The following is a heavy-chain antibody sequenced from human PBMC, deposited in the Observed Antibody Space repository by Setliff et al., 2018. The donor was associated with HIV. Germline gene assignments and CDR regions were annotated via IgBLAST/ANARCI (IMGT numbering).Heavy chain of an antibody. V-gene: IGHV3-48*04. CDR3: AKGSYSSGRYDNYLDY. Sequence: PGGSLRLSCAASGFSFANYGMNWVRQAPGKGLEWVAYISSGSSTIYYANSLKGRFTISRDDAGNSLFLQMNSLRVEDTAVYYCAKGSYSSGRYDNYLDYWGQGALVTVSS. CDR2: ISSGSSTI. J-gene: IGHJ4*02. CDR1: GFSFANYG. D-gene: IGHD3-22*01.